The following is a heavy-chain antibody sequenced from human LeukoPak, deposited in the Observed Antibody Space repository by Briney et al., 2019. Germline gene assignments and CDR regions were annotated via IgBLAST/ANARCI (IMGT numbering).Heavy chain of an antibody. Sequence: PSETLSLTCTVSGGSISSYYWSWIRQPPGKGLEWIGYIYYSGSTNYNPSLKSRVIISVDTSKNQFSLKLSSVTAADTAVYYCARVTLRYYVDYWGQGTLVTVSS. D-gene: IGHD2/OR15-2a*01. J-gene: IGHJ4*02. V-gene: IGHV4-59*01. CDR2: IYYSGST. CDR1: GGSISSYY. CDR3: ARVTLRYYVDY.